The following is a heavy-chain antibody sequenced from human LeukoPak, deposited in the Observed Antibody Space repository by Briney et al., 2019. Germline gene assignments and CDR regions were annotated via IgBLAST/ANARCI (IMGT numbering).Heavy chain of an antibody. CDR2: ISSSSSYI. J-gene: IGHJ6*02. D-gene: IGHD3-22*01. Sequence: GGSLRLSCAASGFTFSSYSMNWVRQAPGKGLEWVSSISSSSSYIYYADSVKGRFTISRDNSKNTLYLQMNSLRAEDTAVYYCARDSSGNYGMDVWGQGTTVTVSS. V-gene: IGHV3-21*04. CDR1: GFTFSSYS. CDR3: ARDSSGNYGMDV.